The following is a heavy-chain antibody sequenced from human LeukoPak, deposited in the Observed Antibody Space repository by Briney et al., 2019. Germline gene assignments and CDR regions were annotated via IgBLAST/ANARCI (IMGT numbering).Heavy chain of an antibody. V-gene: IGHV3-33*01. CDR1: GSTFNNYG. CDR2: IWYDGSNK. J-gene: IGHJ5*02. CDR3: ARGREYDFWSGYYFFRDWFDP. Sequence: GGSLRLSCAASGSTFNNYGMHWVRQAPGKGLEWVAVIWYDGSNKYYADSVKGRFTISRDNSKNTLYLQMNSLRAEDTAVYYCARGREYDFWSGYYFFRDWFDPWGQGTLVTVSS. D-gene: IGHD3-3*01.